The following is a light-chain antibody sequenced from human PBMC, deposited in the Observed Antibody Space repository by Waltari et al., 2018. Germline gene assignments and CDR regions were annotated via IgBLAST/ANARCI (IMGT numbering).Light chain of an antibody. CDR3: QKTYSTPT. CDR1: QSISHW. V-gene: IGKV1-5*03. Sequence: DIQMTQSPSTLSASVGDRVTITCRASQSISHWLAWYQQKPGKAPKLLIYRGSTLQSGVPSRFSGSGSGTEFTLTISSLQPDDFATYYCQKTYSTPTFGLGTKVEMK. CDR2: RGS. J-gene: IGKJ1*01.